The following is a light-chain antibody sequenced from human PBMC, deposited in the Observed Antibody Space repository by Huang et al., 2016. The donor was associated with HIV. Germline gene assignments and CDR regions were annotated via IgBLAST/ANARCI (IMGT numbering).Light chain of an antibody. CDR3: QQYNNLRYT. CDR1: QSVSSSY. CDR2: GAS. Sequence: EIVLTQSPGTLSLSPGERATLSCRASQSVSSSYLAWYQQKPGQAPRLLRYGASSRATGLPDRFSGSGSGTDFTLTISRLEPEDFAVYYCQQYNNLRYTFGQGTKLEIK. V-gene: IGKV3-20*01. J-gene: IGKJ2*01.